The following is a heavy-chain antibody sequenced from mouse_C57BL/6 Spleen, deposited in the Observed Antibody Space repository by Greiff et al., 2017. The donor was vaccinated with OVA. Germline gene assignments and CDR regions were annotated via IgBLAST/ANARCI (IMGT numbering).Heavy chain of an antibody. V-gene: IGHV5-6*01. CDR1: GFTFSSYG. CDR3: ARQGRDAMDY. D-gene: IGHD3-3*01. J-gene: IGHJ4*01. CDR2: ISSGGSYT. Sequence: EVMLVESGGDLVKPGGSLKLSCAASGFTFSSYGMSWVRQTPDKRLEWVATISSGGSYTYYPDSVKGRFTISRDNAKNTLYLQMCSLKSEDTAMYYCARQGRDAMDYWGQGTSVTVSS.